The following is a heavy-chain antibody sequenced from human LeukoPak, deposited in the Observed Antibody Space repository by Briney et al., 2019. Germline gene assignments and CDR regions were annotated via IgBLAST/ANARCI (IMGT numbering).Heavy chain of an antibody. CDR1: GFTFDAYA. D-gene: IGHD6-6*01. J-gene: IGHJ4*02. CDR2: INWNSGSI. CDR3: AMGEYSSSVWDY. Sequence: GGSLRLSCAASGFTFDAYAMHWVRQAPGKGLEWVSGINWNSGSIGYADSVKGRFTISRDNAKNSLYLQMNSLTAEDTAVYYCAMGEYSSSVWDYWGQGTLVTVSS. V-gene: IGHV3-9*01.